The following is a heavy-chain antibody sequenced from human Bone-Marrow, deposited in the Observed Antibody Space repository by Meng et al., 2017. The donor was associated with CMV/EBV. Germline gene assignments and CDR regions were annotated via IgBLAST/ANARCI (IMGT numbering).Heavy chain of an antibody. D-gene: IGHD3-9*01. CDR1: GGTFSSYA. CDR3: ATPYYDILTGYWGEYYYGMDV. Sequence: SVKVSCKASGGTFSSYAISWVRQAPGQGLEWMGGIIPILGIANYAQKFQGRVMITADKSTSTAYMELSSLRSEDTAVYYCATPYYDILTGYWGEYYYGMDVCGQGTTVTVSS. J-gene: IGHJ6*02. V-gene: IGHV1-69*10. CDR2: IIPILGIA.